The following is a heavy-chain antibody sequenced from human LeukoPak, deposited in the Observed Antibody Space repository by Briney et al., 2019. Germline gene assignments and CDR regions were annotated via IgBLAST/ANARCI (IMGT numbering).Heavy chain of an antibody. Sequence: SETLSLTCTVSGGSISSSSYYWDWIRQPQGKGLEWIGSIYYSGSTYYNPSLKSRITISVDTAKNQFSLKLGSVIAADTAVYYCARGRTAGSGSYLRIKDWVDPWGQGTLVTVSS. CDR2: IYYSGST. D-gene: IGHD6-19*01. J-gene: IGHJ5*02. V-gene: IGHV4-39*07. CDR3: ARGRTAGSGSYLRIKDWVDP. CDR1: GGSISSSSYY.